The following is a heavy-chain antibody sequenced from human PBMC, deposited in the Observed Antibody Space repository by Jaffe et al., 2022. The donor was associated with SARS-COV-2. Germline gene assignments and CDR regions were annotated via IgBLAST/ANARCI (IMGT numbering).Heavy chain of an antibody. Sequence: QIQLVQSGSEVKKPGASVKVSCKASGYSFSTSGISWVRQAPGQGLEWMGWISDNNGKTHYAQKVQGRLTMTADISASTVHMELRSLTSDDTAVYYCARDRGRTTVFGVVIIYAMDIWGQGTTVTVSS. J-gene: IGHJ6*02. CDR1: GYSFSTSG. CDR3: ARDRGRTTVFGVVIIYAMDI. CDR2: ISDNNGKT. D-gene: IGHD3-3*01. V-gene: IGHV1-18*01.